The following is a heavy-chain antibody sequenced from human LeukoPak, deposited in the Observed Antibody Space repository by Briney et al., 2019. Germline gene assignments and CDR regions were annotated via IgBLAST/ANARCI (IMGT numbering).Heavy chain of an antibody. Sequence: PSETLSLTCTVSGGSISSYYWSWIRQPAGKGLEWIGRIYTSGSTNYNPSLKSRVTMSVDTSKNQFSLKLSSVTAADTAVYYCARDPYYYGSGSSYAFDIWGQGTMDTVSS. CDR3: ARDPYYYGSGSSYAFDI. CDR2: IYTSGST. D-gene: IGHD3-10*01. V-gene: IGHV4-4*07. J-gene: IGHJ3*02. CDR1: GGSISSYY.